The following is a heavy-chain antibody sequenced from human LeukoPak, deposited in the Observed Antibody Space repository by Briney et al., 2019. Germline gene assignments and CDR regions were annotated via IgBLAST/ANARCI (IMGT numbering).Heavy chain of an antibody. D-gene: IGHD1-26*01. Sequence: PGGSLRLSCAASGFTFSSYGMHWVRQAPGKGLEWVAVISYDGSNKYYADSVKGRFTISRDNSKNTLYLQMNSLRAEDTAVYYCAKDTWELSYYFDYWGQGTLVTVSS. V-gene: IGHV3-30*18. CDR1: GFTFSSYG. J-gene: IGHJ4*02. CDR2: ISYDGSNK. CDR3: AKDTWELSYYFDY.